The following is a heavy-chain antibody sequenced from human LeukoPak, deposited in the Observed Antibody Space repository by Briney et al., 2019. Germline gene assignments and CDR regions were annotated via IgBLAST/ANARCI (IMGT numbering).Heavy chain of an antibody. J-gene: IGHJ6*03. CDR1: GGSISSISYY. D-gene: IGHD2-15*01. Sequence: SETLSLTCTVSGGSISSISYYWGWIRQPPGKGLEWIGSIYYSGSTYSNPSLQSRVTISVDTSKNQFSLKLNSVTAADTAVYYCASFYCSGGSCYQYYSYYYMDVWGKGTTVTISS. CDR2: IYYSGST. V-gene: IGHV4-39*01. CDR3: ASFYCSGGSCYQYYSYYYMDV.